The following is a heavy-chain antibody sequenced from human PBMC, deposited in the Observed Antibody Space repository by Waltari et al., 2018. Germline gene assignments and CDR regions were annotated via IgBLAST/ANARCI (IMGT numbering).Heavy chain of an antibody. Sequence: QVQLQQWGAGLLKPSETLSLTCAVYGGSFSDYYWNWIRQPPGKGLEWIGEINHSGSTNDNPSRQSRVTISVDTSKNQFSLRLASVTAADTAVYFCARRYSGYDFDYWGQGNMVAVSS. CDR3: ARRYSGYDFDY. J-gene: IGHJ4*02. V-gene: IGHV4-34*01. CDR1: GGSFSDYY. D-gene: IGHD5-12*01. CDR2: INHSGST.